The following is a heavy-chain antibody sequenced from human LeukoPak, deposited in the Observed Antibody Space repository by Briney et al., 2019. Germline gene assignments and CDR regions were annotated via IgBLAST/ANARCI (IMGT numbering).Heavy chain of an antibody. CDR1: GGSISSGSYY. CDR2: IYTSGST. J-gene: IGHJ4*02. Sequence: SETLSLTCTVSGGSISSGSYYWSWIRQPAGKGLEWIGRIYTSGSTNYNPSLKSRVTISVDTSKNQFSLKLSSVTAADTAVYYCARVLDCSGWYGGHFDYWGQGTLVTVSS. D-gene: IGHD6-19*01. CDR3: ARVLDCSGWYGGHFDY. V-gene: IGHV4-61*02.